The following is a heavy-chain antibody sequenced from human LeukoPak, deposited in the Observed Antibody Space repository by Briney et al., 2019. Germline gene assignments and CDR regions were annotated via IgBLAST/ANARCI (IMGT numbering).Heavy chain of an antibody. Sequence: ASVKVSCKASGYTFTSYGISWVRQAPGQGLDWMGWISAYNGNTNYAQKLQGRVTMTTDTSTSTAYMELRSLRSDDTAMYYCARERHSSGWYYFQHWGQGTLVTVSS. V-gene: IGHV1-18*01. D-gene: IGHD6-19*01. J-gene: IGHJ1*01. CDR3: ARERHSSGWYYFQH. CDR1: GYTFTSYG. CDR2: ISAYNGNT.